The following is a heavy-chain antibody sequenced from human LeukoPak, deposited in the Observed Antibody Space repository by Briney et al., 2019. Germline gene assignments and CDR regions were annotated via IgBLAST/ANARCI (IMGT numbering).Heavy chain of an antibody. D-gene: IGHD3-22*01. Sequence: SETLSLTCTVSGGSISSYYGSWLRQPPGKGLEWIGYIYYSGSTNYTPSLKSRVTISVDPSKNQFSLELSSVTAADTAVYYCARDLIDYYYGMDVWGQGTTVTVS. J-gene: IGHJ6*02. CDR1: GGSISSYY. V-gene: IGHV4-59*13. CDR3: ARDLIDYYYGMDV. CDR2: IYYSGST.